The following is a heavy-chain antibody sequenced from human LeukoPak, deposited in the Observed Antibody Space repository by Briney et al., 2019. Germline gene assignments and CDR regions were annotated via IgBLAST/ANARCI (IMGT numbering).Heavy chain of an antibody. Sequence: SETLSLTCTVSGGSISSSSYYWGWIRQPPGKGLEWIGSIYYSGSTYYNPSLKSRVTISVDTSKNQFSLKLSSVTAADTAVYYCARLPFVLYCSSTSCSDWFDPWGQGTLVTVSS. D-gene: IGHD2-2*01. CDR3: ARLPFVLYCSSTSCSDWFDP. J-gene: IGHJ5*02. V-gene: IGHV4-39*01. CDR2: IYYSGST. CDR1: GGSISSSSYY.